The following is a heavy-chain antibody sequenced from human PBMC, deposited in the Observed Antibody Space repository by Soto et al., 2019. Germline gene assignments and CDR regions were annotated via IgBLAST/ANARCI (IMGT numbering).Heavy chain of an antibody. D-gene: IGHD2-8*02. CDR3: ARWGGLSCSGAVCFKKPFDY. J-gene: IGHJ4*02. Sequence: QVQLVQSGAEVKRPESSMKVSCKPSGGTFNNYAINWVRQAPGQGLEWMGAIIPISGTTKYAQKCQGRVTITADKSTSTVYRDLSSLRSEDTAVYYCARWGGLSCSGAVCFKKPFDYWGQGTLVTVAS. V-gene: IGHV1-69*06. CDR2: IIPISGTT. CDR1: GGTFNNYA.